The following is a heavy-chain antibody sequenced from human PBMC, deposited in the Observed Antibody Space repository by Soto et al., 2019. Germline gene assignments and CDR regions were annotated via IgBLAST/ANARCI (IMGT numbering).Heavy chain of an antibody. CDR3: ARARISKYYYYGMDV. V-gene: IGHV4-31*03. CDR2: IYYSGST. Sequence: TLSLTCTVSGGSISSGGYYWSWIRQHPGKGLEWIGYIYYSGSTYYNPSLKSRVTISVDTSKNQFSLKLSSVTAADTAVYYCARARISKYYYYGMDVWGQGTTVTVSS. CDR1: GGSISSGGYY. J-gene: IGHJ6*02.